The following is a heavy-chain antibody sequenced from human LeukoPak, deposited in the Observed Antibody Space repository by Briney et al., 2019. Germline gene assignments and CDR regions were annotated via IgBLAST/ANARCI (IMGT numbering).Heavy chain of an antibody. V-gene: IGHV1-2*02. CDR3: ARPRIAVAGANAFDI. D-gene: IGHD6-19*01. J-gene: IGHJ3*02. CDR1: GYTFTGYY. Sequence: ASVKVSCKASGYTFTGYYMHWVRQAPGQGLEWMGWINPNSGGTNYAQKFQGRVTMTRDTSISTAYMELSRLRSDDTAVYYCARPRIAVAGANAFDIWGQGTMVTVSS. CDR2: INPNSGGT.